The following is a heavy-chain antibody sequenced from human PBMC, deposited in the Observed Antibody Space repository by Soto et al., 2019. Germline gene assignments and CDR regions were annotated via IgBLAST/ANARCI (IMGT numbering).Heavy chain of an antibody. Sequence: GGSLRLSCAASGFTFSTSWMTWVRQAPGKGLEWVANIKQDGSAQYYVDSLKGRFSVSRDNAKKSLYLQMDSPRADDTAMYFCVRRAFKSGWYQDYFHYWGQGALVTVST. D-gene: IGHD6-19*01. V-gene: IGHV3-7*01. CDR1: GFTFSTSW. CDR2: IKQDGSAQ. CDR3: VRRAFKSGWYQDYFHY. J-gene: IGHJ4*02.